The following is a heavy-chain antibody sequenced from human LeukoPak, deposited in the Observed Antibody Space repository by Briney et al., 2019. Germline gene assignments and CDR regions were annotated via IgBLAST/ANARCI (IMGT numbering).Heavy chain of an antibody. J-gene: IGHJ4*02. CDR2: ISWDGNIT. CDR1: GFTFDDYT. D-gene: IGHD6-13*01. V-gene: IGHV3-43*01. Sequence: GGSLRLSCAASGFTFDDYTMHWVRQPPGKGLEWVSLISWDGNITYYADSVKGRFTISRDNSKNSLYLQMSSLRTEDTALYYCAKGPYSSSWFFDYWGQGTLVTVSP. CDR3: AKGPYSSSWFFDY.